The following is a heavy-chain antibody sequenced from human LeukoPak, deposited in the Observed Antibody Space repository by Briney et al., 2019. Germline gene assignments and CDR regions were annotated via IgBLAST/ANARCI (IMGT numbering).Heavy chain of an antibody. J-gene: IGHJ4*02. CDR2: IYSGGST. CDR3: ASLWESHYFDY. Sequence: GGSLRLPCAASGFTFSSYAMSWVRQAPGKGLEWVSVIYSGGSTYYADSVKGRFTISRDNSKNTLYLQMNSLRAEDTAVYYCASLWESHYFDYWGQGTLVTVSS. V-gene: IGHV3-66*01. D-gene: IGHD1-26*01. CDR1: GFTFSSYA.